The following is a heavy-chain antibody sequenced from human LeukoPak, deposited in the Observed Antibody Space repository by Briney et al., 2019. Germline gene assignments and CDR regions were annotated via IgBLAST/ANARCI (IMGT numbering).Heavy chain of an antibody. J-gene: IGHJ6*03. D-gene: IGHD6-19*01. CDR1: GGSISSGSYY. Sequence: SETLSLTCTVSGGSISSGSYYWSWIRQPAGKGLEWIGSIYHSGSTYYNPSLKSRVTISVDTSKNQFSLKLSSVTAADTAVYYCARGLAPGWGYYHYYMDVWGKGTTVTISS. V-gene: IGHV4-61*10. CDR2: IYHSGST. CDR3: ARGLAPGWGYYHYYMDV.